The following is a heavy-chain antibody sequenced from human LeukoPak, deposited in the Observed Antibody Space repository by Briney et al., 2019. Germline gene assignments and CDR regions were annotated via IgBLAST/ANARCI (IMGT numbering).Heavy chain of an antibody. CDR1: GGSISSYY. CDR3: ARARGSPYAFDS. CDR2: IYYSGST. V-gene: IGHV4-59*01. D-gene: IGHD3-16*01. J-gene: IGHJ3*02. Sequence: PSETLSLTCTVSGGSISSYYWSWIRQPPGKGLEWIGYIYYSGSTNYNPSLKSRVTISVDTSKNKFSLKLSSVTAADTAVYYCARARGSPYAFDSWGQGTMVTVSS.